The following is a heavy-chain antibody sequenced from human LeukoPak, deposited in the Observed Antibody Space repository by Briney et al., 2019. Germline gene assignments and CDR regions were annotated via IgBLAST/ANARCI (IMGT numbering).Heavy chain of an antibody. J-gene: IGHJ4*02. V-gene: IGHV1-69*13. D-gene: IGHD2-2*01. CDR1: GGTFSSYA. CDR3: ARALYQLPNIRYFDY. CDR2: IIPIFGTA. Sequence: SVKVSCRASGGTFSSYAISWVRQAPGQGLEWMGGIIPIFGTANYAQKFQGRVTITADESTSTAYMELSSLRSEDTAVYYCARALYQLPNIRYFDYWGQGTLVTVSS.